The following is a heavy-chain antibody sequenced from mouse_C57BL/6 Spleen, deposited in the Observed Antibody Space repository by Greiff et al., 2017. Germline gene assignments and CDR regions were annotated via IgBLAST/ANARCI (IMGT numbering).Heavy chain of an antibody. V-gene: IGHV1-82*01. CDR2: IYPGDGDT. J-gene: IGHJ3*01. CDR3: ARNWYWFAY. CDR1: GYAFSSSW. Sequence: VMLVESGPELVKPGASVKISCKASGYAFSSSWMNWVKQRPGKGLEWIGRIYPGDGDTNYNGKFKGKATLTADKSSSTAYMQLSSLSSEDSAFYFCARNWYWFAYWGQGTLVTVSA. D-gene: IGHD4-1*01.